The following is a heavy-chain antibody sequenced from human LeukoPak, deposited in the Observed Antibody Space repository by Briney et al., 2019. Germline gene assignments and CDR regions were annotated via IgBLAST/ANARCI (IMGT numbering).Heavy chain of an antibody. Sequence: GGSLRLSCAASGFTFSSYGMHWVRQAPGKGLEWVAFIRYDGSNKYFADSVKGRFTISRDSSKNTLYLQMNSLRGEDTAVYYCARGHTMIAFGGGQGTLVTVSS. D-gene: IGHD3-22*01. CDR2: IRYDGSNK. V-gene: IGHV3-30*02. J-gene: IGHJ4*02. CDR3: ARGHTMIAFG. CDR1: GFTFSSYG.